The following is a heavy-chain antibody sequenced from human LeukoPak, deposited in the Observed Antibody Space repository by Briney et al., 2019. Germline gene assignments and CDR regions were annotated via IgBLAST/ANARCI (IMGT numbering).Heavy chain of an antibody. CDR3: AGVELIAIWFDP. D-gene: IGHD1-7*01. CDR1: GGSISSGAYY. CDR2: IYYSGST. Sequence: SQTLSLTCTVSGGSISSGAYYWSWIRQHPGMGLEWIAYIYYSGSTYYNPSLKSRVTVSMDTSKNQFSLKLSSVTAADTAVYYCAGVELIAIWFDPWGQGTLVTVSS. V-gene: IGHV4-31*03. J-gene: IGHJ5*02.